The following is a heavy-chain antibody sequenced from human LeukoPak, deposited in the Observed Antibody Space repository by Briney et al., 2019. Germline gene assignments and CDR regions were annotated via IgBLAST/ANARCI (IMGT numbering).Heavy chain of an antibody. V-gene: IGHV3-30*18. CDR2: ISYDGSYE. D-gene: IGHD6-13*01. CDR3: AKEKTYSSSWSYYYYGMDV. J-gene: IGHJ6*04. CDR1: GFTFSSYG. Sequence: PGRSLRLSCAASGFTFSSYGMHWVRQAPGKGLETVAVISYDGSYEYSADSVKGRFTISRDNSKNTLYLRMNSLRAEDTAVYYCAKEKTYSSSWSYYYYGMDVWGKGTTVTVSS.